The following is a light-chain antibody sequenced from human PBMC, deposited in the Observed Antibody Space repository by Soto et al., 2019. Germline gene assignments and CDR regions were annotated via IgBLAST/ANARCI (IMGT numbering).Light chain of an antibody. V-gene: IGKV3-15*01. CDR1: QSVSSN. CDR2: GAS. Sequence: ETVMTQSAATLSVSPGERATLSCRASQSVSSNLAWYQQKPGQAPRLLIYGASTRVTGIPARSSGSGSGTEFTLTISSLQSEDFAVYYCQQYNNWPRTFGQGTKVEIK. CDR3: QQYNNWPRT. J-gene: IGKJ1*01.